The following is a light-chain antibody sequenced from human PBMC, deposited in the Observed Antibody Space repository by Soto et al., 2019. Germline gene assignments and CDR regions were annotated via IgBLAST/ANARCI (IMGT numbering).Light chain of an antibody. V-gene: IGKV3D-20*02. CDR2: DAS. Sequence: IVLTESPGTLSLSPGERATLSCRASQSVSSSYLAWYQQKPGQAPRLLISDASNRATGIPARFSVSGSGTDFTLTISSLEPEDFAVYYCHQRQYWPPITFGQGTRLEIK. CDR1: QSVSSSY. CDR3: HQRQYWPPIT. J-gene: IGKJ5*01.